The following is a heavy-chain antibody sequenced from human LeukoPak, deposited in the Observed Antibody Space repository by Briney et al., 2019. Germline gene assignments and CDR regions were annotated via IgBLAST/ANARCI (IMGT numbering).Heavy chain of an antibody. CDR1: GGSFSSYS. Sequence: PSETLSLTCAVYGGSFSSYSWSWIRQPPGKGLQWIGEINHSGSTNYNPSLKSRITISLDTSKNQVSLKLNSVTAADTAVYYCARELTSRWIDYWGQGTLVTVSS. J-gene: IGHJ4*02. CDR2: INHSGST. CDR3: ARELTSRWIDY. D-gene: IGHD5-12*01. V-gene: IGHV4-34*01.